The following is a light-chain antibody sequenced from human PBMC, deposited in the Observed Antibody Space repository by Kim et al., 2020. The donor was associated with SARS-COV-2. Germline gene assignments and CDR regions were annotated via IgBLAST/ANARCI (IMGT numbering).Light chain of an antibody. CDR1: ISDVGGYNS. V-gene: IGLV2-8*01. Sequence: GQSVTISGTGTISDVGGYNSVSWYQQHPGKAPKLMIYDVSKRPSWVPDRFSGSKSGNTASLTVSGLQAGDEADYYCTSYAGSTELLFGGGTQLTVL. J-gene: IGLJ2*01. CDR2: DVS. CDR3: TSYAGSTELL.